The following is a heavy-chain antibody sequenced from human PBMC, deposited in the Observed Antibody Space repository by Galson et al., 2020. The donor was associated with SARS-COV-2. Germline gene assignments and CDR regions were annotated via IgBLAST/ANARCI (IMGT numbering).Heavy chain of an antibody. V-gene: IGHV4-59*13. D-gene: IGHD3-22*01. CDR2: IYYSGST. CDR3: AREGIGYYDSSGYYYDLRFDY. J-gene: IGHJ4*02. Sequence: SETLSLTCTVSGGSLSSYYWSWIRQPPGKGLEWIGYIYYSGSTNYNPSLKSRVTISVDTSKNQFSLKLSSVTAADTAVYYCAREGIGYYDSSGYYYDLRFDYWGQGTLVTVSS. CDR1: GGSLSSYY.